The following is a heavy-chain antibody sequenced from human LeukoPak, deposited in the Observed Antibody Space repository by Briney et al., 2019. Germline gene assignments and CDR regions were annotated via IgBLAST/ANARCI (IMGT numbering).Heavy chain of an antibody. CDR2: ISGDGSST. J-gene: IGHJ4*02. CDR1: GFTFDDYA. V-gene: IGHV3-43*02. CDR3: AKDMGYTSGWYPFDY. Sequence: PGGSLRLSCAASGFTFDDYAIHWVRQAPGKGLEWVSLISGDGSSTYYADSVKGRFTIPRDNSKNSLYLQMNSLRTEDTALYYCAKDMGYTSGWYPFDYWGQGTLVTVSS. D-gene: IGHD6-19*01.